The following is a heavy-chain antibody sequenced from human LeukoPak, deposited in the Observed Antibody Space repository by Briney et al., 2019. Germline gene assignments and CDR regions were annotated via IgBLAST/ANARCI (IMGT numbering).Heavy chain of an antibody. J-gene: IGHJ4*02. CDR2: IKQDGSQK. CDR3: ARGEGVQLYCNGGSCHNTAHYFAR. Sequence: GGSLRLSCADSESTFSRYWMSWVRQAPGKGLEWVASIKQDGSQKNYVDSVEGRFTISRDNANNSLYLQMNSLSAEDTAVYFCARGEGVQLYCNGGSCHNTAHYFARWGQGTLVTVSS. V-gene: IGHV3-7*01. CDR1: ESTFSRYW. D-gene: IGHD2-15*01.